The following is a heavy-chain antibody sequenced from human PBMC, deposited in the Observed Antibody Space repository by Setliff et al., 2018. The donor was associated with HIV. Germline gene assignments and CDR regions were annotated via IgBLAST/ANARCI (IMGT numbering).Heavy chain of an antibody. Sequence: ETLSLTCNVSGASISNYYWTWIRQSPGKRLEWLGYITDSGNTNYNPSLRRRVTISADTSKNQVSLRLRSVTAADTAVYYCARETQQSYNIVTGYNYYYGIDVWGQGTTVTVSS. D-gene: IGHD3-9*01. CDR1: GASISNYY. CDR3: ARETQQSYNIVTGYNYYYGIDV. J-gene: IGHJ6*02. CDR2: ITDSGNT. V-gene: IGHV4-59*01.